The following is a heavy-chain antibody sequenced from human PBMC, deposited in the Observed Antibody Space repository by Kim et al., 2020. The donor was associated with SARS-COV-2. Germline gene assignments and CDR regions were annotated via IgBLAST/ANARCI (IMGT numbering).Heavy chain of an antibody. CDR2: ISANNGDT. CDR3: ATELVPGRTPRFEP. Sequence: ASVKVSCKASGYTFTNFGVSWVRQAPGQGPEWMGWISANNGDTNFAQKFQGRVTLTTETSTSTAFMELRSLRSDDSAIYYCATELVPGRTPRFEPWGQGTLVTVS. J-gene: IGHJ5*02. V-gene: IGHV1-18*01. CDR1: GYTFTNFG. D-gene: IGHD1-7*01.